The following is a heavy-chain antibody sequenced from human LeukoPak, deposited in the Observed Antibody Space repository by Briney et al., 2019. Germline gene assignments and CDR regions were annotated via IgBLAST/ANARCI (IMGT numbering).Heavy chain of an antibody. D-gene: IGHD3-10*01. J-gene: IGHJ4*02. CDR2: INPSGGST. Sequence: GASVKVSCKASGYTFTSYYMHWVRQAPGQGLEWMGIINPSGGSTSYAQKFQGRVTMTRDTSTSTVYMELSSLRSEDTAVYCCARGRTNYYGSGSSCFDYWGQGTLVTVSS. CDR3: ARGRTNYYGSGSSCFDY. V-gene: IGHV1-46*01. CDR1: GYTFTSYY.